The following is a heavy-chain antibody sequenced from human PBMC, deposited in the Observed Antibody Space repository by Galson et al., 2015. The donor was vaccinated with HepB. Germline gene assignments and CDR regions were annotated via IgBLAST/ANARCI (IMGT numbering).Heavy chain of an antibody. CDR1: GYTFTSYG. Sequence: QSGAEVKEPGASVKVSCKASGYTFTSYGISWVRQAPGQGLEWMGWISAYNGNTNYAQKLQGRVTMTTDTSTSTAYMELRSLRSDDTAVYYCARDPLRGYYDSSGYFEEGYWGQGTLVTVSS. V-gene: IGHV1-18*04. J-gene: IGHJ4*02. CDR2: ISAYNGNT. CDR3: ARDPLRGYYDSSGYFEEGY. D-gene: IGHD3-22*01.